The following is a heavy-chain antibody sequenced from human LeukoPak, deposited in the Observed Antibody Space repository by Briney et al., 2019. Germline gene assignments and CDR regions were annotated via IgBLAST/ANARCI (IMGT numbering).Heavy chain of an antibody. D-gene: IGHD1-26*01. V-gene: IGHV1-2*02. CDR1: GYTFTGYY. CDR3: ARLIIVGATWYYGMDV. Sequence: ASVKVSCMASGYTFTGYYMHWVRQAPGQGLEWMGWINPNSGGTNYAQKFQGRVTMTRDTSISTAYMELSRLRSDDTAVYYCARLIIVGATWYYGMDVWGQGTTVTVSS. CDR2: INPNSGGT. J-gene: IGHJ6*02.